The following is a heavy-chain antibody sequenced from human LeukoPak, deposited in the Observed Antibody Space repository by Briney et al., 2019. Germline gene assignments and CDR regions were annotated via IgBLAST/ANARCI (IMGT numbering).Heavy chain of an antibody. Sequence: PGGSLRLSCAASGFTFSSYAMSWVRQAPGKGLEWVSAISGSGGSTYYADSVKGRFTISRDNSKNTLHLQMNSLRAEDTAVYYCAKSETVGLRFLEWLLGLFDYWGQGTLVTVSS. CDR1: GFTFSSYA. D-gene: IGHD3-3*01. V-gene: IGHV3-23*01. J-gene: IGHJ4*02. CDR2: ISGSGGST. CDR3: AKSETVGLRFLEWLLGLFDY.